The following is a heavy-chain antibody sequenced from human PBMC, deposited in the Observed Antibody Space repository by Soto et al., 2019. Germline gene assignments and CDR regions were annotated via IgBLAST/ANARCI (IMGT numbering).Heavy chain of an antibody. V-gene: IGHV1-69*01. D-gene: IGHD3-10*01. J-gene: IGHJ6*02. CDR3: ARVLYYGSGSYSPYGMDV. CDR1: GVSFNNNG. CDR2: VSPPFRTS. Sequence: QVQLVQSGAEVKKPGSSVKVSCKTSGVSFNNNGIGWVRQAPGHGLEWMGGVSPPFRTSNYARKFQGRITITADASTGTVNMELSILTSENTVQYYCARVLYYGSGSYSPYGMDVWGQGTTVTVSS.